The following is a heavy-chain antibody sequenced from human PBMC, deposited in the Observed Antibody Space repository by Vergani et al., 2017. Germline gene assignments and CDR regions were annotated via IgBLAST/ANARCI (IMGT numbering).Heavy chain of an antibody. V-gene: IGHV3-21*06. Sequence: EVQLQESGGGLVKPGGSLRVSCAASGFSFSTYSINWVRQAPGKGLEWVSSISGRSNYIYYADSLKGRFTISRDNSKNSVYLQMNSLRAEDTAIYYCAKQYFVSGNYLFDYWGQGTLVTVSS. CDR2: ISGRSNYI. CDR1: GFSFSTYS. D-gene: IGHD3-10*01. J-gene: IGHJ4*02. CDR3: AKQYFVSGNYLFDY.